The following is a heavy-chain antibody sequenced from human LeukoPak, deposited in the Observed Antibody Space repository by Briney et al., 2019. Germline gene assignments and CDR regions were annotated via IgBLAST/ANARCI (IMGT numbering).Heavy chain of an antibody. V-gene: IGHV4-59*01. D-gene: IGHD5-12*01. CDR1: GGSISTYY. Sequence: SETLSLTCTVSGGSISTYYWSWIRQPPGKGLEWIGYIYYSGSTNYNPSLKSRVTISVDTSKNQFSLRLSSVTAADTAVYYCARDEVDIVATIQSPYFDYWGQGTLVTVSS. CDR3: ARDEVDIVATIQSPYFDY. J-gene: IGHJ4*02. CDR2: IYYSGST.